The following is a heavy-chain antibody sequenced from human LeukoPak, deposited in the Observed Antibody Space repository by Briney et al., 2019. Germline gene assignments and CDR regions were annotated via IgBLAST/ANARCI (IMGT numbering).Heavy chain of an antibody. D-gene: IGHD1-1*01. J-gene: IGHJ5*02. V-gene: IGHV4-38-2*02. CDR1: GYSISSGYY. CDR2: IYHSGST. CDR3: ARDRLQLQS. Sequence: SSETLSLTCAVSGYSISSGYYWGWTRQPPGKGLEWIGSIYHSGSTYYNPSLKSRVTISVDTSKNQFSLKLSSVTAADTAVYYCARDRLQLQSWGQGTLLTVSS.